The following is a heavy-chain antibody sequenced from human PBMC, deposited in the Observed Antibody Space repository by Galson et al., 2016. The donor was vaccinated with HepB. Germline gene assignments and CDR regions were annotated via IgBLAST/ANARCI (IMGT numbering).Heavy chain of an antibody. Sequence: SLRLSCAASGFIFSNYVMSWVRQVPGKGLEWVSVTSASGHSTYYADSVKGRFTISRDNSKNTLYLQMNSLRVEDTAVYYCAKAPGYSNTWLNYWGQGTLVTVSS. J-gene: IGHJ4*02. CDR2: TSASGHST. D-gene: IGHD6-13*01. CDR1: GFIFSNYV. CDR3: AKAPGYSNTWLNY. V-gene: IGHV3-23*01.